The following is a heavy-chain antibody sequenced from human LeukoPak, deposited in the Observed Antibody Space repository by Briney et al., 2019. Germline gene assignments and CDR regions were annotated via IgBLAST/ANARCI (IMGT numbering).Heavy chain of an antibody. CDR2: ISSSGGTT. CDR1: GFTFSSYA. CDR3: AKAGIAVPATPEY. Sequence: GGSLRLSCATSGFTFSSYAMNWVRQAPGKGLEWVSVISSSGGTTYYSDSVRGRFIISRDNSKNTLYLQMNSLRAEDTAVYYCAKAGIAVPATPEYCGQGTQVTVSS. J-gene: IGHJ4*02. D-gene: IGHD6-19*01. V-gene: IGHV3-23*01.